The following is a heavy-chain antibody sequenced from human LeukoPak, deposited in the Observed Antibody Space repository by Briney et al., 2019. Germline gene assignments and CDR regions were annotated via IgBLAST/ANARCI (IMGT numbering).Heavy chain of an antibody. CDR2: INSDGSST. V-gene: IGHV3-74*01. CDR1: GFTSSSYW. CDR3: ARGETYYYHGMNV. J-gene: IGHJ6*02. Sequence: GGSLRLSCAASGFTSSSYWMHWVRQAPGKGLVWVSRINSDGSSTNYADSVKGRFTISRDNAKNTLYLQMNSLRAEDTAVYYCARGETYYYHGMNVWGQGTTVTVSS.